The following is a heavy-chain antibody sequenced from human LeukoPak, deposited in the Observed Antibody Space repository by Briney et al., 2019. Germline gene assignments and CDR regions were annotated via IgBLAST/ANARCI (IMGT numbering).Heavy chain of an antibody. J-gene: IGHJ6*02. CDR2: IKQDGSEK. D-gene: IGHD3-16*01. CDR3: ARDVPSYDYLWGRTNGMDV. Sequence: GGSLRLSCAASGFTFSTFWMNWVRQAPGKGLEWVANIKQDGSEKHYLDSVKGRFTISRDNAKNSLYLQMNSLRAEDTAVYYCARDVPSYDYLWGRTNGMDVWGQGTTVTVSS. CDR1: GFTFSTFW. V-gene: IGHV3-7*01.